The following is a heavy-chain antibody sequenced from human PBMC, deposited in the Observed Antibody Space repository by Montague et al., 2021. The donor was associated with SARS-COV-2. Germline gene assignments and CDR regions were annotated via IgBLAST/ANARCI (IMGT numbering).Heavy chain of an antibody. CDR3: ARAGITIFGVVTHYDY. J-gene: IGHJ4*02. CDR1: GGSFSTYS. D-gene: IGHD3-3*01. CDR2: IHHGGST. V-gene: IGHV4-34*01. Sequence: SETLSLTCAVHGGSFSTYSWNWIRQPPGKGLEWIGEIHHGGSTNYNPSLKSRVTISADTSKNQLSLKLSSVTAADTAAYYCARAGITIFGVVTHYDYWGRGTLVTVSS.